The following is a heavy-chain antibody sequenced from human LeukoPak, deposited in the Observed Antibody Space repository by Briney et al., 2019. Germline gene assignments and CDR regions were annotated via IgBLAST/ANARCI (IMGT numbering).Heavy chain of an antibody. CDR1: GYTLTELS. D-gene: IGHD2-15*01. V-gene: IGHV1-24*01. CDR2: FDPEDGET. Sequence: ASVKVSCKVSGYTLTELSMHWVRQAPGKGLEWMGGFDPEDGETIYAQKFQGRVTMTEDTSTDTAYMELSSLRSEDTAVYYCATGYCSGGSCYDLAVYGMDVWGQGTTVTVSS. J-gene: IGHJ6*02. CDR3: ATGYCSGGSCYDLAVYGMDV.